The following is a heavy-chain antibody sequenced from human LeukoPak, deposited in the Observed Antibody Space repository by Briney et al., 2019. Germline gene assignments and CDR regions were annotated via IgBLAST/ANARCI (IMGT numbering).Heavy chain of an antibody. CDR3: ARLLAMYPETDV. D-gene: IGHD1-26*01. Sequence: SETLSLTCTVSGGSISSGGYYWSWIRQHPGKGLEWIAYIHYSGDTYSNPSLKSRVTISADTSKNQFSLKLTSVTAADTAVYYCARLLAMYPETDVRGQGTTVTVSS. CDR2: IHYSGDT. J-gene: IGHJ6*02. CDR1: GGSISSGGYY. V-gene: IGHV4-31*03.